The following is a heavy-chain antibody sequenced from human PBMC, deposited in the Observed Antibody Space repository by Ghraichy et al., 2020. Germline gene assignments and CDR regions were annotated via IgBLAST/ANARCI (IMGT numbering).Heavy chain of an antibody. V-gene: IGHV3-66*01. CDR3: ARDGYSGSYYNAEYFQH. Sequence: GGSLRLSCAASGFTVSSNYMSWVRQAPGKGLEWVSVIYSGGSAYYADSVKGRFTISRDNSKNTLYLQMNSLRAEDTAVYYCARDGYSGSYYNAEYFQHWGQGTLVTVSS. CDR2: IYSGGSA. J-gene: IGHJ1*01. D-gene: IGHD1-26*01. CDR1: GFTVSSNY.